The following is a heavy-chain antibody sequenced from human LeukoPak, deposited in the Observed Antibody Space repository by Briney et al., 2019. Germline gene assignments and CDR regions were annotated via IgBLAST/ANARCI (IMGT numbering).Heavy chain of an antibody. D-gene: IGHD2-15*01. Sequence: GESLKISCKGSGYSFTSYWIGWVRQMPGKGLEWVGIIYPGESDTRYSPSFQGQVTISADKSISTAYLQWSSLKASDTAMYYCASHEGGRAYYYYGMDVWGQGTTVTVSS. CDR3: ASHEGGRAYYYYGMDV. V-gene: IGHV5-51*01. J-gene: IGHJ6*02. CDR2: IYPGESDT. CDR1: GYSFTSYW.